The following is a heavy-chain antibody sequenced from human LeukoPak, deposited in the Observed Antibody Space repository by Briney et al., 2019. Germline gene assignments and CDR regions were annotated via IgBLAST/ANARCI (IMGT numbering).Heavy chain of an antibody. CDR3: AKDPVASYYYYMDV. V-gene: IGHV3-23*01. CDR1: GFTFDDYG. J-gene: IGHJ6*03. CDR2: ISGSGGST. Sequence: GGSLRLSCAASGFTFDDYGMSWVRQAPGKGLEWVSAISGSGGSTYYADSVKGRFTISRDNSKNTLYLQMNSLRAEDTAVYYCAKDPVASYYYYMDVWGKGTTVTVSS.